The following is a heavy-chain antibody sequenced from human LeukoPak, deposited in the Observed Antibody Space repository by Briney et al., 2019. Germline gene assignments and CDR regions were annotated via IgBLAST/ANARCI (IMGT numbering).Heavy chain of an antibody. CDR1: GYTFTAYY. CDR3: SPGTYTYDY. J-gene: IGHJ4*02. D-gene: IGHD3-16*01. Sequence: SVKVSCKASGYTFTAYYMRWVRQAPGQGLEWMGWINPNSGDTTYAQKFQDRVTMTRDTSISTAYMELSSLRSDDTAVYYCSPGTYTYDYWGQGTLVTVSS. CDR2: INPNSGDT. V-gene: IGHV1-2*02.